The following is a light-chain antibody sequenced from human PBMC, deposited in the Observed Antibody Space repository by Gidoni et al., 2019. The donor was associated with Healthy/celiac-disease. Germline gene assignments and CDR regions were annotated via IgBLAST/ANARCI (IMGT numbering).Light chain of an antibody. CDR3: QQSYSTLRT. CDR2: AAS. J-gene: IGKJ1*01. Sequence: DSQMTQSPSSLSASVGDRVTITCRASQSISSYLNWYPQKPGKAPKLLIYAASSLQSGVPSRFSGSGSGTDFTLTISSLQPEDFATYYCQQSYSTLRTFGQGTKVEIK. CDR1: QSISSY. V-gene: IGKV1-39*01.